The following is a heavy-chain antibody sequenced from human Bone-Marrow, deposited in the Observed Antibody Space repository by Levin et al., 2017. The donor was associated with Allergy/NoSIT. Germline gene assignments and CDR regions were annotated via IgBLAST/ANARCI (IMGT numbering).Heavy chain of an antibody. Sequence: GGSLRLSCAASGFVFSTFAMSWVRQAPGKGLEWVSAISGSGSTTYYADSVQGRFTISRDNSKNTLSLQINSLRAEDTGVYFCAQDRHVAVSLFHIWGQGTTVIVSS. V-gene: IGHV3-23*01. D-gene: IGHD3-16*01. CDR3: AQDRHVAVSLFHI. J-gene: IGHJ3*02. CDR1: GFVFSTFA. CDR2: ISGSGSTT.